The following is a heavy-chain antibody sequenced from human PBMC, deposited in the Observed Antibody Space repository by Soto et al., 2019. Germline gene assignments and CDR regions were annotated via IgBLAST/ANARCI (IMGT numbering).Heavy chain of an antibody. CDR2: ISSSGSTI. J-gene: IGHJ5*02. V-gene: IGHV3-11*01. CDR1: GFTFSDYY. D-gene: IGHD3-22*01. CDR3: LRSWYYYDGLGPS. Sequence: RGSLLHSYAASGFTFSDYYMSWIRQAPGKGLEWVSYISSSGSTIYYADSVKGRFTISRDNAKNSLYLQMNSLRAEDTAVYYFLRSWYYYDGLGPSCGQGSLVRVYS.